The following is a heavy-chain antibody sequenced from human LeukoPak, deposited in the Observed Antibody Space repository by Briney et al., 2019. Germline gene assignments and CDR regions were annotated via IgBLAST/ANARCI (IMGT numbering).Heavy chain of an antibody. Sequence: TGRSLRLSCAASGFTFSSYGMHWVRQAPGKGLEWVAVISYVGSNKYYADSVKGRFTISRDNSKNTLYLQMNSLRAEDTAVYYCAKEGSTYYYDSSGWNYFDYWGQGTLVTVSS. CDR2: ISYVGSNK. J-gene: IGHJ4*02. CDR1: GFTFSSYG. CDR3: AKEGSTYYYDSSGWNYFDY. D-gene: IGHD3-22*01. V-gene: IGHV3-30*18.